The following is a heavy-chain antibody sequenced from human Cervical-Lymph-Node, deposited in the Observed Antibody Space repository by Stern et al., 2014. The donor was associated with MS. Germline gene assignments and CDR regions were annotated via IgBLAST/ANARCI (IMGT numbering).Heavy chain of an antibody. D-gene: IGHD2-2*03. CDR3: ARTSGYDWIFLS. V-gene: IGHV3-30*04. J-gene: IGHJ5*02. Sequence: MQLVESGGGVVQPGRSLRLSCAASGITLSSHSMHWVRQAPGKGMEWVALMSYDGSNDYYADSVKGRFTISRDNSKNTLFLQMNSLRNEDTALYFCARTSGYDWIFLSWGQGTLVTVSS. CDR1: GITLSSHS. CDR2: MSYDGSND.